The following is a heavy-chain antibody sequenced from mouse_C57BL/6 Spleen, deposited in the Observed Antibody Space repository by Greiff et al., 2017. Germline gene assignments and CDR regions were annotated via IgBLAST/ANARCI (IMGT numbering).Heavy chain of an antibody. CDR3: ARHYDGYYGGFAD. J-gene: IGHJ3*01. CDR2: IRYDGSN. CDR1: GYSFTSGYY. D-gene: IGHD2-3*01. V-gene: IGHV3-6*01. Sequence: EVQLQQSGPGLVKPSQSLSLTCSVTGYSFTSGYYWNWIRQFPGNKLEWMGYIRYDGSNNYNPSLKNRISFTRDTSKNQFFLKLHAVTTDDTATYYCARHYDGYYGGFADWGKGTLVTVSA.